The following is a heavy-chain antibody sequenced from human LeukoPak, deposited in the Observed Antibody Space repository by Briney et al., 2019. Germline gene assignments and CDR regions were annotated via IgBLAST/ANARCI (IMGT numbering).Heavy chain of an antibody. Sequence: GESLKISCKGSGYSFTRYYIGWVRQMPGKGLEWMGIIYPGDSDTRYSPSFQGQVTISADKSINTAYLQWSSLKASDTAMYYCVRYRYCSGGNCYGPDYWGQGTLVTVSS. CDR1: GYSFTRYY. V-gene: IGHV5-51*01. CDR2: IYPGDSDT. CDR3: VRYRYCSGGNCYGPDY. J-gene: IGHJ4*02. D-gene: IGHD2-15*01.